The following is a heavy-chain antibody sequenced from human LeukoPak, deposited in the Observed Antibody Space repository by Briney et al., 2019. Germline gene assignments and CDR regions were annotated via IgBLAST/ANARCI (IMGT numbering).Heavy chain of an antibody. CDR1: GLSVSDNY. Sequence: PGGSLRLSCAVSGLSVSDNYFSWVRQAPGKGLEWVSVIYAGRNTYYGDSMKGRFTLSREISKNTIYLQMNSLRAEDTAIYFCASDSNDGDAFDIWGQGTMVTVS. CDR2: IYAGRNT. J-gene: IGHJ3*02. V-gene: IGHV3-53*01. CDR3: ASDSNDGDAFDI.